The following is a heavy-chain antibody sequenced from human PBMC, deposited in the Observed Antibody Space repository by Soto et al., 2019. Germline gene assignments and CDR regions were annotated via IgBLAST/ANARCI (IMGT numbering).Heavy chain of an antibody. J-gene: IGHJ4*02. D-gene: IGHD6-19*01. CDR3: ASLEAGLVGRAVAGPFDY. CDR2: IIPIFGTA. CDR1: GGTFSSYA. Sequence: SVKVSCKASGGTFSSYAISWVRQAPGQGLEWMGGIIPIFGTANYAQKFQGRVTITADESTSTAYMELSSLRSEDTAVYYCASLEAGLVGRAVAGPFDYWGQGTLVTVSS. V-gene: IGHV1-69*13.